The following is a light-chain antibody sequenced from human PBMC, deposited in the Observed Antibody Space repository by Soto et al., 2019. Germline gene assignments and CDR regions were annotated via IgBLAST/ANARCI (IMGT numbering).Light chain of an antibody. CDR3: QQYYSLPYT. J-gene: IGKJ2*01. CDR2: AAS. Sequence: DIQMTQSPSSLSAFVGDRVTITCQASQGISQDLNWYQQRPGEAPKLLIYAASILETGIPPRFSGSGSQTYFTFTISNLQPEDVAIYYCQQYYSLPYTFGQGTKLEI. V-gene: IGKV1-33*01. CDR1: QGISQD.